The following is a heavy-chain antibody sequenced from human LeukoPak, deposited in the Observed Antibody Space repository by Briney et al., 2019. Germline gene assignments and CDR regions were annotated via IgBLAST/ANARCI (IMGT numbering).Heavy chain of an antibody. CDR1: GGSVTSTTYY. J-gene: IGHJ4*02. CDR2: VYYTGST. D-gene: IGHD3-9*01. V-gene: IGHV4-39*01. Sequence: SETLSLTCSVSGGSVTSTTYYWGWIRQPPGGGLEWIANVYYTGSTYSNPSLKSRVTMSVDTSKNQFSLTMTSVTAADTAVYYCARLRKGCYFDYIFDYWGQGTLATVSS. CDR3: ARLRKGCYFDYIFDY.